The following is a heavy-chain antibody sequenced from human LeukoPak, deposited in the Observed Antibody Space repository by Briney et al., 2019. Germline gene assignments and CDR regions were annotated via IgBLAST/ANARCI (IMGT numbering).Heavy chain of an antibody. J-gene: IGHJ3*02. CDR3: AKTRRIAAAGTSAFDI. V-gene: IGHV1-2*02. Sequence: RASVKVSRKASGYTFTGYYMHWVRQAPGQGLEWMGWINPNSGGTNYAQKFQGRVTMTRDTSISTAYMELSRLRSDDTAVYYCAKTRRIAAAGTSAFDIWGQGTMVTVSS. D-gene: IGHD6-13*01. CDR1: GYTFTGYY. CDR2: INPNSGGT.